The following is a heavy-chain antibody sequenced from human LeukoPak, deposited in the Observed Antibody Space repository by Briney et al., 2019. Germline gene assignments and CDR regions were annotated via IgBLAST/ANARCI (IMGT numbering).Heavy chain of an antibody. CDR2: IYHSGST. CDR1: GGSISSGGYY. CDR3: ARVPQTQYYDFWSGPRGWFDP. J-gene: IGHJ5*02. D-gene: IGHD3-3*01. Sequence: SQTLSLTCTVSGGSISSGGYYWSWIRQPPGKGLEWIGYIYHSGSTYYNPSLKSRVTISVDRSKNQFSLKLSSVTAADTAVYYCARVPQTQYYDFWSGPRGWFDPWGQGTLVTVSS. V-gene: IGHV4-30-2*01.